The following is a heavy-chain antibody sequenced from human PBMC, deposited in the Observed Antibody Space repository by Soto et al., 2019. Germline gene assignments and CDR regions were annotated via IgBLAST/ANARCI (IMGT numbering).Heavy chain of an antibody. CDR3: TRALHYDFWSGTRPEV. Sequence: PGGSLRLSCTASGFTFGDYAMSWFRQAPGKGLEWVGFIRSKDYGGTTEYAASVKGRFTISRDDSKSIAYLQMNSLKTEDTAVYYCTRALHYDFWSGTRPEVWGKGTTVTVSS. J-gene: IGHJ6*04. D-gene: IGHD3-3*01. V-gene: IGHV3-49*03. CDR2: IRSKDYGGTT. CDR1: GFTFGDYA.